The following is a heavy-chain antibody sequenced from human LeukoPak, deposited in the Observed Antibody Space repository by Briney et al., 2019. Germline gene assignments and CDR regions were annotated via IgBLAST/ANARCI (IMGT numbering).Heavy chain of an antibody. Sequence: ASVKVSCKASGYTFTGYYMHWVRQARGQGLEWMGWINPNSGGTNYAQKFQGRVTMTGDTSISTAYMELSRLRSDDTAVYYCARVRPTVTTGRWFDPWGQGTLVTVSS. D-gene: IGHD4-17*01. J-gene: IGHJ5*02. V-gene: IGHV1-2*02. CDR3: ARVRPTVTTGRWFDP. CDR1: GYTFTGYY. CDR2: INPNSGGT.